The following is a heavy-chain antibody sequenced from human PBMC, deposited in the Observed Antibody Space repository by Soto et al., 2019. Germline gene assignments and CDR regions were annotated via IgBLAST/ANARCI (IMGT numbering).Heavy chain of an antibody. V-gene: IGHV4-31*03. CDR3: ARGSRTAMVFYFFDY. D-gene: IGHD5-18*01. Sequence: SETLSLTCTVSGGSISSGGYYWSWIRQHPGKGLEWIGYIYYSGSTYYNPSLKSRVTISVDTSKNQFSLKLSSVTAADTAVYYCARGSRTAMVFYFFDYWGQGTLVTVSS. CDR1: GGSISSGGYY. J-gene: IGHJ4*02. CDR2: IYYSGST.